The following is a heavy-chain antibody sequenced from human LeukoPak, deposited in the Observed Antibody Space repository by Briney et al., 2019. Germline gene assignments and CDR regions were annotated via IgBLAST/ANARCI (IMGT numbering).Heavy chain of an antibody. CDR3: ASGTDSRKLGY. J-gene: IGHJ4*02. D-gene: IGHD3-22*01. Sequence: SETLSLTCTVPGGSISSSSYYWGWIRQPPGKGLEWIGEIHAVEGTNYNPSLRSRVTVSLDTSKNQFFLKMSSVTAADTAVYYCASGTDSRKLGYWGQGTLVTVSS. V-gene: IGHV4-39*01. CDR1: GGSISSSSYY. CDR2: IHAVEGT.